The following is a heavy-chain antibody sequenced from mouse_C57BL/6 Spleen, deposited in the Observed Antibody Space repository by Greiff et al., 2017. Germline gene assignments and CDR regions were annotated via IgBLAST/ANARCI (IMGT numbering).Heavy chain of an antibody. CDR2: IDPSDSET. J-gene: IGHJ4*01. D-gene: IGHD1-1*01. CDR1: GYTFTSYW. V-gene: IGHV1-52*01. CDR3: ASLYYYGSSYAMDY. Sequence: QVQLQQPGAELVRPGSSVKLSCKASGYTFTSYWMHWVKQRPIQGLEWIGNIDPSDSETHYNQKFKDKATLTVDKSSSTAYMQRSSLTSEDSAVYYCASLYYYGSSYAMDYWGQGTSVTVSS.